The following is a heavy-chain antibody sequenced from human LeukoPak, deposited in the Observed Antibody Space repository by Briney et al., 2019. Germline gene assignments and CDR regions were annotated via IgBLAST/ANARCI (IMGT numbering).Heavy chain of an antibody. CDR3: ARLRRSRLAEFDY. CDR1: GESFSGYY. D-gene: IGHD3-3*02. Sequence: SETLSLTCVVYGESFSGYYWTWIRQPPGKGLEWIGEIIDTGSTKYNSSLKSRVTISVDTSKNQFSLKLSSLTAADTAVYYCARLRRSRLAEFDYWGQGTLVTVSS. CDR2: IIDTGST. V-gene: IGHV4-34*12. J-gene: IGHJ4*02.